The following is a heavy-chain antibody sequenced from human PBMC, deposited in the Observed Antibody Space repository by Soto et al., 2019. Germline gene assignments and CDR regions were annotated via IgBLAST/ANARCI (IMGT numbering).Heavy chain of an antibody. D-gene: IGHD2-2*01. CDR1: RFTFSNYA. V-gene: IGHV3-30-3*01. Sequence: QVQLVEFGGGVVQPGRSLRLSCAASRFTFSNYAMHWVRQAPGKGLQWVALISFDGSTKYYADSVKGRFTISRDNSKNTLYQQMNSLRAEDTAGYYCARSPGYCSTTRCYGRVFVMDVWGQGTTVTVSS. J-gene: IGHJ6*02. CDR2: ISFDGSTK. CDR3: ARSPGYCSTTRCYGRVFVMDV.